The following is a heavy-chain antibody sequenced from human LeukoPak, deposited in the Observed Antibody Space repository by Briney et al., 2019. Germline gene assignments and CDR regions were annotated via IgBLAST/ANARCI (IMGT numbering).Heavy chain of an antibody. D-gene: IGHD6-19*01. CDR3: ARVGSGVAVFH. J-gene: IGHJ4*02. CDR2: ISSSSSTI. Sequence: GGSLRLSCAASGFAFSSYSMNWVRQAPGKGLEWVSYISSSSSTIYYADSVKGRFTISRDNAKNSLYLQMNSLRAEDTAVYYCARVGSGVAVFHWGQGTLVTVSS. CDR1: GFAFSSYS. V-gene: IGHV3-48*04.